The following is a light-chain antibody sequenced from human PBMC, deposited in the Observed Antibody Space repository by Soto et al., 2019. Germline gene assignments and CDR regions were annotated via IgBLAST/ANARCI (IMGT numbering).Light chain of an antibody. J-gene: IGKJ1*01. CDR3: QQYNSYSWT. V-gene: IGKV1-5*01. Sequence: DIQMTQSPSTLSASLGDRVTITCRASQSISGWLAWYQQKPGKAPKLLIYDVSSLESGVPSRFSGSGSGTEFTLAISSLQPDDFATYNCQQYNSYSWTFGQGTKVDIK. CDR1: QSISGW. CDR2: DVS.